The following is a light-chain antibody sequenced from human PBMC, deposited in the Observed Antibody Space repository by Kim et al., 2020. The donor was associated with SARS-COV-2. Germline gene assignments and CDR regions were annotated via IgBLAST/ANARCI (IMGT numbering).Light chain of an antibody. V-gene: IGLV2-23*02. J-gene: IGLJ3*02. CDR2: EVS. CDR1: SSDVGSYNH. CDR3: CSYTSSNTYM. Sequence: QSALTQPASVSGSPGQSITISCTGTSSDVGSYNHVSWYQQHPGKAPKLMIYEVSKWPSGISDRFSGSKSGNTASLTISGLQAEDEADYYCCSYTSSNTYMFGGGTKLTGL.